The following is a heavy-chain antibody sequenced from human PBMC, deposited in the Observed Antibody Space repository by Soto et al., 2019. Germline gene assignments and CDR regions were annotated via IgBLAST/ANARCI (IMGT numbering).Heavy chain of an antibody. CDR3: ARCGSYLSGEYPLDV. J-gene: IGHJ6*02. D-gene: IGHD1-26*01. CDR2: IYYSGST. V-gene: IGHV4-31*03. CDR1: GASISSDGYF. Sequence: SETLSLTCSVSGASISSDGYFWSWVRQHPEKGLEWIGYIYYSGSTYYNPSLESRFTISVDTSKSQFSLRLNSVTAADTAVYFCARCGSYLSGEYPLDVWGQGTTVTVSS.